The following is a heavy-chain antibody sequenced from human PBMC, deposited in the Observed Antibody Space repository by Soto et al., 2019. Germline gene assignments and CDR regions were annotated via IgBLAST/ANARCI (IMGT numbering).Heavy chain of an antibody. CDR1: GFSFNKYA. Sequence: LRLSCVASGFSFNKYAMIWVRQAPGKGQEWVSGITGSGNTIEYTASVKGRFTISRDNSKNTVYLQMDGLRAEDTAMYYCAKDDVAGEALCLVSDWGQGIQVNVSS. CDR3: AKDDVAGEALCLVSD. J-gene: IGHJ4*02. V-gene: IGHV3-23*01. CDR2: ITGSGNTI. D-gene: IGHD2-15*01.